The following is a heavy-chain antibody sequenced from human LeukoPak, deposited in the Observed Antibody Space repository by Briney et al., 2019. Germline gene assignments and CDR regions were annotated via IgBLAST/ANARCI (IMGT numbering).Heavy chain of an antibody. CDR1: GFTFSNYG. V-gene: IGHV3-30*18. CDR2: IANDGRDK. CDR3: AKDLNVAAAGYYFDY. Sequence: GGSLRLSCAASGFTFSNYGMHWVRQAPGKGLEWVAVIANDGRDKRYADSVKGRFTISRDNSRNTVYLQMNSLRAEDTAVYYCAKDLNVAAAGYYFDYRGQGTLVTVSS. J-gene: IGHJ4*02. D-gene: IGHD6-13*01.